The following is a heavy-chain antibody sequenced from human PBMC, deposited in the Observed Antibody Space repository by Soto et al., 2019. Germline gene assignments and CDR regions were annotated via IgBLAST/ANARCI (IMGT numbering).Heavy chain of an antibody. CDR2: IYYSGST. Sequence: SETLSLTCTVSGGSISSSSYYWGWIRQPPGKGLEWIGSIYYSGSTYYNPSLKSRVTISVDTSKNQFSLKLSSVTAADTAVYYCARHRVRQQRTAYNWFDPWGQGTLVTVSS. CDR1: GGSISSSSYY. V-gene: IGHV4-39*01. D-gene: IGHD6-13*01. CDR3: ARHRVRQQRTAYNWFDP. J-gene: IGHJ5*02.